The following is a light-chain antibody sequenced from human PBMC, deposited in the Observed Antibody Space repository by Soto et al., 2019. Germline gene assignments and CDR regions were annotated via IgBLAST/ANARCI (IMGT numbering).Light chain of an antibody. J-gene: IGKJ1*01. Sequence: EIMMTQSPANVSVFPGERATLSGRASQGIDSDLAWYQQKPGHVPRLLIYGASTRATGVPARFSGSGSGTEFTLTIISLQSDDFAVYYCQQYSHWRTFGPGTKVEIK. CDR3: QQYSHWRT. V-gene: IGKV3-15*01. CDR1: QGIDSD. CDR2: GAS.